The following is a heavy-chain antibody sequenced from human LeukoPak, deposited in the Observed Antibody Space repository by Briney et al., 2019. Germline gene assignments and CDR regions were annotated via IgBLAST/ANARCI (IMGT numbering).Heavy chain of an antibody. Sequence: GGSLRLSCAASGFTFSSYSMNWVRQAPGKGLEWVSSISSSSYIYYADSVKGRFTISRDNAKNSLYLQMNSLRAEDTAVYYCARDVEFEATGFDYWGQGTLVTVSS. CDR2: ISSSSYI. J-gene: IGHJ4*02. D-gene: IGHD3-10*01. CDR1: GFTFSSYS. CDR3: ARDVEFEATGFDY. V-gene: IGHV3-21*01.